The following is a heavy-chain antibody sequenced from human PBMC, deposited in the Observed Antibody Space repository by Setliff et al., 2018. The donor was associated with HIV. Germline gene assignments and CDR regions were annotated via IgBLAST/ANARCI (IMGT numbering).Heavy chain of an antibody. J-gene: IGHJ4*02. CDR1: GYSFTTYG. Sequence: ASVKVSCKASGYSFTTYGVSWVRQAPGQGLEWMGWINIRSGNTNYAQKFQGRVTMTTDTSTSTAYMGLTSLRSDDTAVYYCARDEPNNTEAAPGYWGQGTLVTVSS. CDR3: ARDEPNNTEAAPGY. D-gene: IGHD6-6*01. CDR2: INIRSGNT. V-gene: IGHV1-18*01.